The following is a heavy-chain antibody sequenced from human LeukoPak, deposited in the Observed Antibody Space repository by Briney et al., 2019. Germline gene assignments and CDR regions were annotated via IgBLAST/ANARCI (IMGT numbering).Heavy chain of an antibody. CDR1: GGSISSSSYY. V-gene: IGHV4-39*01. J-gene: IGHJ4*02. CDR2: IYYSGST. CDR3: ARRVSYYDSSGYLDY. Sequence: PSETLSLTCTVSGGSISSSSYYWGWIRQPPGKGLEWIGSIYYSGSTYYNPSLKSRVTISVDTSKNQFSLKLSSVTAADTAVYYCARRVSYYDSSGYLDYWGQGTLVTVSS. D-gene: IGHD3-22*01.